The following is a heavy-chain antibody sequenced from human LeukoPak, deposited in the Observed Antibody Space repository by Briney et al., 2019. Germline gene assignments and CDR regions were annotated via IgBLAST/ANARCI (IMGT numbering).Heavy chain of an antibody. J-gene: IGHJ4*02. CDR3: ARDPRYSSASV. D-gene: IGHD6-6*01. Sequence: GGSLRLSCAASGFTFSSYSMNWVRQAPGKGLEWVSYISSSSSTIYYADSVKGRFTISRDNAKNSLYLQMNSLRAEDTAVYHCARDPRYSSASVWGQGTLVTVSS. CDR1: GFTFSSYS. CDR2: ISSSSSTI. V-gene: IGHV3-48*01.